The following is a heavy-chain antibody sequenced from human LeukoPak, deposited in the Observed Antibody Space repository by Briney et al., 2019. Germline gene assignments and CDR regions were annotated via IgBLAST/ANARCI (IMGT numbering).Heavy chain of an antibody. J-gene: IGHJ6*03. D-gene: IGHD3-16*02. CDR1: GGSFSGYY. CDR3: ARGNTFGGVIAYYYYYYYMDV. CDR2: INHSGST. Sequence: SETLSLTCAVYGGSFSGYYWSWIRQPPGQGLEWLGEINHSGSTNYNPSLKSRVTISVDTSKNQFSLKLSSVTAADTAVYYCARGNTFGGVIAYYYYYYYMDVWGKGTTVTVSS. V-gene: IGHV4-34*01.